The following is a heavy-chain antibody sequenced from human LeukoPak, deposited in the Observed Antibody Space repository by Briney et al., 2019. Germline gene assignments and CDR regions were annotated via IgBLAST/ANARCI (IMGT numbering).Heavy chain of an antibody. CDR3: ARLQVADAFDI. CDR2: IYSSGAA. V-gene: IGHV3-66*02. D-gene: IGHD2-8*02. Sequence: GGSLRLSCAASGFTVSSNYMSWVRQAPGKGLEWVSVIYSSGAAYYADSVKGRFTISRDNSKNTLYLQVNSLRAEDTAVYYCARLQVADAFDIWGQGTMVTVSS. CDR1: GFTVSSNY. J-gene: IGHJ3*02.